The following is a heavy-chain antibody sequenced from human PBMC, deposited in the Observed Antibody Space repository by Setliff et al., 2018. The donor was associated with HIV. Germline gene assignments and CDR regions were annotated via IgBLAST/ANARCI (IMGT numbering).Heavy chain of an antibody. CDR1: GGSISSSNW. CDR3: ARSPLYSGYARYYFDY. J-gene: IGHJ4*02. CDR2: IYHSGRT. D-gene: IGHD5-12*01. V-gene: IGHV4-4*02. Sequence: SETLSLTCAVSGGSISSSNWWSWVRQPQGKGLEWIGEIYHSGRTNYNPSLKSRVTISLDRSKTQFSLKLSSVTAADTAVYYCARSPLYSGYARYYFDYWGQGTLVTVSS.